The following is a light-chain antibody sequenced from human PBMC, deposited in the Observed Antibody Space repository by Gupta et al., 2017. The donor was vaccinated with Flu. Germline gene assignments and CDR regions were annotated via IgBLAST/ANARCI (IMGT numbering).Light chain of an antibody. Sequence: SGVPAYIGCRATLTCRDSKGVSKWLGWHQQKAGYAPSLLFRRASGAEGGAPWRFSGSGSGAEFTLAIDGQQPDDFATYHFQQLSTYPWTFGQGTKVEI. V-gene: IGKV1-5*03. J-gene: IGKJ1*01. CDR3: QQLSTYPWT. CDR1: KGVSKW. CDR2: RAS.